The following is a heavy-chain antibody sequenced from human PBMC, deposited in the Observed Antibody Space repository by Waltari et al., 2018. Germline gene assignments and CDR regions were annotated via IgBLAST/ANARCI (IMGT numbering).Heavy chain of an antibody. J-gene: IGHJ4*02. V-gene: IGHV3-7*01. D-gene: IGHD7-27*01. CDR3: ARVLWGWPLDS. CDR2: IAQDGSEI. Sequence: EVQLVESGGALVQPGGSLRLSCAASGFTFNIFWMTWVRQAPGKGLEWVANIAQDGSEIYYVDSVKGRFTISRDNAKNSLFLQMNSLRAEDTAVYYCARVLWGWPLDSWGQGTLVSVSS. CDR1: GFTFNIFW.